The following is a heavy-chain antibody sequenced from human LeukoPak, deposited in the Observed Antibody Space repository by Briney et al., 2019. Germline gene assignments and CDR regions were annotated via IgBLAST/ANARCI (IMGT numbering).Heavy chain of an antibody. D-gene: IGHD1-26*01. CDR2: IWYDGSNK. J-gene: IGHJ6*02. CDR3: AREAAGGSYVTYYYYGMDV. CDR1: GFTFSSYG. V-gene: IGHV3-33*01. Sequence: PGRSLRLSCAASGFTFSSYGMHWVRQAPGKGLEWVAVIWYDGSNKYYADSVKGRFTISGDNSKNTLYLQMNSLRAEDTAVYYCAREAAGGSYVTYYYYGMDVWGQGTTVTVSS.